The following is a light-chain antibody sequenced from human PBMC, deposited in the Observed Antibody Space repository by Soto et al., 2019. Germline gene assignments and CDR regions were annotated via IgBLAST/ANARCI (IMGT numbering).Light chain of an antibody. CDR1: QSISSY. Sequence: EIVLTQSPATLSLSPGERATLSCRASQSISSYLAWYQQKPGQAPRLLIYDASNRATGIPARFSGGGTETDFTLTISSLEPEDFAVYYCQQRGNWPPTFGGGTKVEIK. V-gene: IGKV3-11*01. CDR3: QQRGNWPPT. CDR2: DAS. J-gene: IGKJ4*01.